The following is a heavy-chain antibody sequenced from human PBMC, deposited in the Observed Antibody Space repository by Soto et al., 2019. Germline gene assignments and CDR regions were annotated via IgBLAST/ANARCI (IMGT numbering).Heavy chain of an antibody. J-gene: IGHJ5*02. CDR2: INHSGST. CDR3: AREPKLEQKGRKYFDWSTTKKNWFDP. D-gene: IGHD3-9*01. CDR1: GGSFSGYY. V-gene: IGHV4-34*01. Sequence: SETLSLTCAVYGGSFSGYYWSWIRQPPGKGLEWIGEINHSGSTNYNPSLKSRVTISVDTSKNQFSLKLGSVTAADTAVYYCAREPKLEQKGRKYFDWSTTKKNWFDPWGQGTLVTVSS.